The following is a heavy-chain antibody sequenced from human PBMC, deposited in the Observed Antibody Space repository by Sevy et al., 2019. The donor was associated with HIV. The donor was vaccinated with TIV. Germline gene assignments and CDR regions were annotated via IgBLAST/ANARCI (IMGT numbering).Heavy chain of an antibody. V-gene: IGHV4-31*03. Sequence: SETLSLTCTVSGGSISSGGYYWSWIRQHPGKGLEWIGYIYYSGSTYYNPSLKSRVTISVDTSKNQFSLKLSSVTAAATAVYYCARYCSSTSCSLAYYYGMDVWGQGTTVTVSS. CDR1: GGSISSGGYY. CDR3: ARYCSSTSCSLAYYYGMDV. J-gene: IGHJ6*02. D-gene: IGHD2-2*01. CDR2: IYYSGST.